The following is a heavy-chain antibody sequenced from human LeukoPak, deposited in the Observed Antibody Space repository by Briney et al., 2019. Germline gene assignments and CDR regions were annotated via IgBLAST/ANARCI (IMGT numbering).Heavy chain of an antibody. D-gene: IGHD5-18*01. CDR2: IYSGGST. V-gene: IGHV3-66*02. CDR3: ARAVDTAMVMDAFDI. Sequence: GGSLRLSCAASGFTVSSNYMSWVRQAPGKGLEWVSVIYSGGSTYYADSVKGRFTISRDNSKNTLYLQMNSLRAEDTAVYYCARAVDTAMVMDAFDIWGRGTMVTVSS. CDR1: GFTVSSNY. J-gene: IGHJ3*02.